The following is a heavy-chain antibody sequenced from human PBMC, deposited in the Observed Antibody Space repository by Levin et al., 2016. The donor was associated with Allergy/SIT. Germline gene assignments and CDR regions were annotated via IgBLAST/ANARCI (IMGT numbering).Heavy chain of an antibody. J-gene: IGHJ4*02. V-gene: IGHV4-59*01. CDR2: IYYSGST. D-gene: IGHD3-22*01. Sequence: GSLRLSCTVSGGSISTSYWNWIRQPPGKGLEWIGYIYYSGSTNYNPSLKSRVTISVDTSKNQFSLKLSSVTAADTAVYYCARVPIYYDSSGAPFDYWGQGTLVTVSS. CDR1: GGSISTSY. CDR3: ARVPIYYDSSGAPFDY.